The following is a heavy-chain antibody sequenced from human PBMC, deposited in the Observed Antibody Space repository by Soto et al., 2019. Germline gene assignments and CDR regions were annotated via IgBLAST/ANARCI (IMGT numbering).Heavy chain of an antibody. J-gene: IGHJ4*02. CDR3: ANAPNGWELSALDY. V-gene: IGHV3-23*01. CDR1: GFTFSSYA. Sequence: GGSLRLSCAASGFTFSSYALSWVRQAPGKGLEWVSVISASGGSTYHVDSVKGRFTISRDNSKNTLYLQMNSLRAEDTAVYYCANAPNGWELSALDYWGQGTLVTVSS. CDR2: ISASGGST. D-gene: IGHD1-26*01.